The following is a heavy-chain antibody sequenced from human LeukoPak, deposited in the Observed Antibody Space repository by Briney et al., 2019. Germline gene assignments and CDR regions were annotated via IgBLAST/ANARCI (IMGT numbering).Heavy chain of an antibody. CDR3: ARDRGDDYGDYNFDY. Sequence: PSETLSLTCTVSGGSISTYSWNWIRQPPGKGLEWIGYIYYTGNTNYNPSLKSRVTMSVDTSKNQFSLKLSSVTAADTAMYYCARDRGDDYGDYNFDYWGQGTLVTVSS. CDR2: IYYTGNT. D-gene: IGHD4-17*01. CDR1: GGSISTYS. J-gene: IGHJ4*02. V-gene: IGHV4-59*01.